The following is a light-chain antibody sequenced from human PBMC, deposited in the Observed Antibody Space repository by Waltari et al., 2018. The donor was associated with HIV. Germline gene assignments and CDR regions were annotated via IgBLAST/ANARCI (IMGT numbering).Light chain of an antibody. CDR1: KLGDKY. V-gene: IGLV3-1*01. CDR3: CSHADSYLSLYV. Sequence: SYELTQPPSVSVSPGQTASITCSGDKLGDKYACWYQQKPGQSPVLVIYQDSKRPSGIPDRFSGSKSGNTASLTISGLQAEDEADYYCCSHADSYLSLYVFGGGTWVTV. J-gene: IGLJ1*01. CDR2: QDS.